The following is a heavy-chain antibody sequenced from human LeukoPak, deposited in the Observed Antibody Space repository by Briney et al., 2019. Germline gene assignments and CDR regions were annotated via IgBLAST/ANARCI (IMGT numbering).Heavy chain of an antibody. CDR1: GYTFTSYG. Sequence: ASVKVSCKASGYTFTSYGISWVRQAPGQGLEWMGWINTNTGNPTYAQGFTGRFVFSLDTSVNTAYLQISSLKAEDTAVYYCARTLTGYYRDAFDIWGQETMVTVSS. V-gene: IGHV7-4-1*02. CDR2: INTNTGNP. J-gene: IGHJ3*02. D-gene: IGHD3-9*01. CDR3: ARTLTGYYRDAFDI.